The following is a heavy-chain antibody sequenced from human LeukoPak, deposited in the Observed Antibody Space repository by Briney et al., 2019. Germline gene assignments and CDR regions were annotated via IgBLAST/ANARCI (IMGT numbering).Heavy chain of an antibody. Sequence: SETLSLTCTVSGGSLSSYYWSWIPHPPGKGLEWIGYIYYSGSTNYNPSLKSRVTISVDTSKNQFSLKLSSVTAADTAVYYCARVSPWSSSWYYFDYWGQGTLVTVSS. CDR3: ARVSPWSSSWYYFDY. V-gene: IGHV4-59*01. J-gene: IGHJ4*02. CDR2: IYYSGST. CDR1: GGSLSSYY. D-gene: IGHD6-13*01.